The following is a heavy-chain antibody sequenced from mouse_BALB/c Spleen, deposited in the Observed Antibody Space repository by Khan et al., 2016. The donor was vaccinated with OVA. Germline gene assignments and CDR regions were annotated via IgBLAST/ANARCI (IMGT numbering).Heavy chain of an antibody. Sequence: QIQLVQSGPELKKPGESVKISCKASGYTFTNYGMNWVKQAPGKGLKWMGWIYTYTGEPTYADDFKGRFAFSLESSASTAFLQLNNPTNDETATYFWARGSSRAMDYWGQGTSVTVSS. D-gene: IGHD1-1*01. CDR3: ARGSSRAMDY. CDR2: IYTYTGEP. V-gene: IGHV9-3-1*01. J-gene: IGHJ4*01. CDR1: GYTFTNYG.